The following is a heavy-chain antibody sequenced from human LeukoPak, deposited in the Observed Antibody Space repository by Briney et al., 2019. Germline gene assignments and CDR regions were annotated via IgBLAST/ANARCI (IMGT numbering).Heavy chain of an antibody. J-gene: IGHJ4*02. CDR3: ARAISSGWYYFDY. D-gene: IGHD6-19*01. CDR2: IYHSGST. Sequence: SETLSLTCIVSGGSISSSSYYWGWIRQPPGKGLEWIGSIYHSGSTYYNPSLKSRVTISVDTSKNQFSLKLSSVTAADTAVYYCARAISSGWYYFDYWGQGTLVTVSS. V-gene: IGHV4-39*01. CDR1: GGSISSSSYY.